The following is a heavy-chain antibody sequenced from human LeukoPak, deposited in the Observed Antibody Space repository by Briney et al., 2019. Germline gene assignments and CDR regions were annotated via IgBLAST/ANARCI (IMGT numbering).Heavy chain of an antibody. CDR1: GYTLTESS. J-gene: IGHJ3*02. CDR2: FDPEDGET. Sequence: GASVKVSCKVSGYTLTESSMHWVRQAPGKGLEWMGGFDPEDGETIYAQKFQGRVTMTEDTSTDTAYMELSSLRSEDTAVYYCARDVAGATVEGAFDIWGQGTMVTVSS. D-gene: IGHD1-26*01. CDR3: ARDVAGATVEGAFDI. V-gene: IGHV1-24*01.